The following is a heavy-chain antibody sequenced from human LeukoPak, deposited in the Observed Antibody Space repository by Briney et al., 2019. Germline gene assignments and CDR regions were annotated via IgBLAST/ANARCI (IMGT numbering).Heavy chain of an antibody. Sequence: NPSETLSLTCAVHGGSFSGYYWSWLRQPPGKGLEWIGEINHSGSTNYNPSLKSRVTISVDTSKNQFSLKLSSVTAADTAVYYCARVPAAGQFDYGGQGTLVTVSS. D-gene: IGHD6-13*01. CDR2: INHSGST. CDR3: ARVPAAGQFDY. V-gene: IGHV4-34*01. CDR1: GGSFSGYY. J-gene: IGHJ4*02.